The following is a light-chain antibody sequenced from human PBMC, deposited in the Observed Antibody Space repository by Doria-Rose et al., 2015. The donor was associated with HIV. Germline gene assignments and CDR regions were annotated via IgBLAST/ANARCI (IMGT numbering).Light chain of an antibody. J-gene: IGKJ4*01. Sequence: DIQVTQSPSSLSASVGDRVTITCRASQSTGSFLNWYQQKPGKATKLLIYAASAVQDGVPSRFSGSGSGTDFTLTISSLQPEDFATYFCQQSYSTPLTFGGGTKVEIK. CDR2: AAS. CDR3: QQSYSTPLT. V-gene: IGKV1-39*01. CDR1: QSTGSF.